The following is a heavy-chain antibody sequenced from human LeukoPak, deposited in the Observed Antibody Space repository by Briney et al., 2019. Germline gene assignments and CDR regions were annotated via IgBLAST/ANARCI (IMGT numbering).Heavy chain of an antibody. CDR2: ISGSGGST. Sequence: PGGSLRLSCAASGFTFSSYAMSWVRQAPGKGLEWVSAISGSGGSTYYADSVKGRFTISRDNSKNTLYLQMNSLRAEDTAVYYCAKPPARYYYDSSGELPDYWGQGTLVTVSS. D-gene: IGHD3-22*01. V-gene: IGHV3-23*01. J-gene: IGHJ4*02. CDR3: AKPPARYYYDSSGELPDY. CDR1: GFTFSSYA.